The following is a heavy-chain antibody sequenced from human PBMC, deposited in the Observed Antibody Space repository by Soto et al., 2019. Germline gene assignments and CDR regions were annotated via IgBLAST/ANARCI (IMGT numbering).Heavy chain of an antibody. Sequence: EVQLVESGGGLVQPGGSLRLSCAASGFTFSSYWMSWVRQAPGKGLEWVANIKQDGSEKYYVDSVKGRFTISRDNAKNSLYLQMNGLRAEDTAVYYCAREGNSGWLVFDYWGQGTLVTVSS. D-gene: IGHD6-19*01. CDR2: IKQDGSEK. V-gene: IGHV3-7*05. CDR3: AREGNSGWLVFDY. CDR1: GFTFSSYW. J-gene: IGHJ4*02.